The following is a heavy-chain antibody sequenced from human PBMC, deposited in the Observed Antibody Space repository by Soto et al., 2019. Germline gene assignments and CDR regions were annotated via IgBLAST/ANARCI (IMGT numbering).Heavy chain of an antibody. CDR1: GFTFSSYA. Sequence: GGSLRLSCAASGFTFSSYAMSWVRQAPGKGLGWVSAISGSGGSTYYADSLKGRFTISRDNSKNTLYLQMNSLRAEDTAVYYCAKDRGTDTAMDKTYYYYGMDVWGQGTTVTVSS. CDR3: AKDRGTDTAMDKTYYYYGMDV. V-gene: IGHV3-23*01. CDR2: ISGSGGST. D-gene: IGHD5-18*01. J-gene: IGHJ6*02.